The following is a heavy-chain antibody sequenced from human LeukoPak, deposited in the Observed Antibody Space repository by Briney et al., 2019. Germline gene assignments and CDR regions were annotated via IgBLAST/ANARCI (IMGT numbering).Heavy chain of an antibody. Sequence: GGSLRLSCAVSGFTFSDYWMSWVRQAPGKGLEWVANIKQDGSEKNYVDSVKGRFTISRDSAQNSVDLQMNSLRAEDTAVYYCXXXXXCTGRDCYGGSKFDYWGQGTLVTVSS. CDR2: IKQDGSEK. J-gene: IGHJ4*02. V-gene: IGHV3-7*01. CDR3: XXXXXCTGRDCYGGSKFDY. CDR1: GFTFSDYW. D-gene: IGHD2-8*02.